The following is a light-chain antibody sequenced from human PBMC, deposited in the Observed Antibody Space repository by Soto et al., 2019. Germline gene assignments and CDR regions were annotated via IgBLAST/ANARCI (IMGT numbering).Light chain of an antibody. J-gene: IGKJ5*01. CDR3: QQYNNWPIT. CDR2: AAS. CDR1: QSVRNN. V-gene: IGKV3-15*01. Sequence: EIVMTQSPATLSVSPGERATLSCRASQSVRNNLAWYQQKPGLAPRLLIYAASTRATGIPARFSGSGSGTEFTLTISSLQSEDFAVYYCQQYNNWPITFGQGTRLEI.